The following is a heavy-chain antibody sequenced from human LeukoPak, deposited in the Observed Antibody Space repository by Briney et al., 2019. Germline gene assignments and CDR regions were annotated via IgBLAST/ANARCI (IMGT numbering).Heavy chain of an antibody. CDR3: AKSPSHYDFWSGAYYYYGMDV. V-gene: IGHV3-9*01. D-gene: IGHD3-3*01. J-gene: IGHJ6*02. CDR1: GFTFDDYA. CDR2: ISWNSGSI. Sequence: GGSLRLSCAASGFTFDDYAMHWVRQAPGKGLEWVSGISWNSGSIGYADSVKGRFTISRDNAKNSLYLQMNSLRAEDTAVYYCAKSPSHYDFWSGAYYYYGMDVWGQGTTVTVSS.